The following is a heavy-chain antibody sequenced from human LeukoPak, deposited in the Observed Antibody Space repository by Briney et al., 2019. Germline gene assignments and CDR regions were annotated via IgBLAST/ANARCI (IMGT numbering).Heavy chain of an antibody. D-gene: IGHD5-12*01. CDR2: ISSAGSII. Sequence: PGGSLRLSCAASGFTFSDYNMNWVRQAPGKGLEWVSYISSAGSIIYYADSVKGRFTISRDNVKNSLFLQMNSRRAEDTAVYYCARDAQWLVHKWFDPWGQGTLVTVSS. V-gene: IGHV3-48*01. CDR3: ARDAQWLVHKWFDP. J-gene: IGHJ5*02. CDR1: GFTFSDYN.